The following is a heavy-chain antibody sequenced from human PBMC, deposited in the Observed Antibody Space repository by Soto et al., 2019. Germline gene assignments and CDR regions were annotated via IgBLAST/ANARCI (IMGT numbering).Heavy chain of an antibody. CDR3: ARGSFWSGYYTDD. CDR1: GGSISSSNYY. J-gene: IGHJ4*02. CDR2: IYYIGST. D-gene: IGHD3-3*01. Sequence: SETLSLTCTVSGGSISSSNYYWGWIRQPPGKGLEWIGSIYYIGSTYSNPSLKRRVTISVDMSKSQFSLKLSSVTAADTAVYYCARGSFWSGYYTDDWGQGTLVTVLS. V-gene: IGHV4-39*01.